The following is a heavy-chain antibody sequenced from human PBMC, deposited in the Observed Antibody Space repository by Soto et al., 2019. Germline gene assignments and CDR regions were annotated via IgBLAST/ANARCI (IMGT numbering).Heavy chain of an antibody. CDR1: GDSISGYY. J-gene: IGHJ3*01. CDR2: IYSSGNT. V-gene: IGHV4-4*07. Sequence: QVQLQESGPGLVKPSETVSLICTVSGDSISGYYWSWIRQPAGKGLEWIGRIYSSGNTNYNPSLKSRVTMSVDMSKNQFSLKLTSVTAADTAMYYCARGDVFDLCGQGTKVTVSS. CDR3: ARGDVFDL.